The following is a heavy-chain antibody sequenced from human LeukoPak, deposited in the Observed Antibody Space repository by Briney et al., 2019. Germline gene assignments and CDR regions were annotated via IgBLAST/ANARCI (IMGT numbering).Heavy chain of an antibody. D-gene: IGHD1-26*01. CDR1: GGSISSYY. J-gene: IGHJ6*03. V-gene: IGHV4-59*08. CDR2: IYYSGST. Sequence: SETLSLTCTVSGGSISSYYWSWIRQPPGKGLEWIGYIYYSGSTSYNPSLKSRVTISVDTSKNQFSLKLSSVTAADTAVYYCARLPGELLRTYYYYMDVWGKGTTVTVSS. CDR3: ARLPGELLRTYYYYMDV.